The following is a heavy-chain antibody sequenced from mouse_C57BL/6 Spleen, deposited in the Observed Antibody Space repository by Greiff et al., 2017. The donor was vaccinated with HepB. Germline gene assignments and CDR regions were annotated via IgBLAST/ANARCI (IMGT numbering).Heavy chain of an antibody. Sequence: QVQLKQSGAELVKPGASVKISCKASGYAFSSYWMNWVKQRPGKGLEWIGQIYPGDGDTNYNGKFKGKATLTADKSSSTAYMQLSSLTSEDSAVYFCARREQYYGSYVGYFDVWGTGTTVTVSS. D-gene: IGHD2-1*01. CDR3: ARREQYYGSYVGYFDV. CDR2: IYPGDGDT. CDR1: GYAFSSYW. J-gene: IGHJ1*03. V-gene: IGHV1-80*01.